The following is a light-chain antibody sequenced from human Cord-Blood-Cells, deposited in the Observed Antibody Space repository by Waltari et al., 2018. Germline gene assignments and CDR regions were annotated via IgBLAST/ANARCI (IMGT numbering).Light chain of an antibody. CDR1: QSVSSSY. Sequence: EIVLTQSPGTLTLSTGERATLACRASQSVSSSYLAWYQQKPGQAPRLLIDGASSRATGIPDRFSGSGSGTDFTLTISRLEPEDFAVYYCQQYGSSPTFGQGTKVEIK. V-gene: IGKV3-20*01. CDR3: QQYGSSPT. J-gene: IGKJ1*01. CDR2: GAS.